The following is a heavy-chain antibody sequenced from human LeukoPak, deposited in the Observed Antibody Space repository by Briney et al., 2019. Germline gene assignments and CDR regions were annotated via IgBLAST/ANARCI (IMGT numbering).Heavy chain of an antibody. D-gene: IGHD6-19*01. Sequence: SGGSLRLSCAASGFTFDDYAMHWVRQAPGKGLEWVSGISWNSGSIGYADSVKGRFTISRDNAKNSLYLQMNSLRAEDTALYYCAKDSPGAGAFDIWGQGTMVTVSS. J-gene: IGHJ3*02. CDR2: ISWNSGSI. V-gene: IGHV3-9*01. CDR3: AKDSPGAGAFDI. CDR1: GFTFDDYA.